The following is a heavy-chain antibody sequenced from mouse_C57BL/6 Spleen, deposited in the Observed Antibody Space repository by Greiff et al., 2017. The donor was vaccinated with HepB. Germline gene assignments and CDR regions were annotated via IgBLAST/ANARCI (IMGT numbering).Heavy chain of an antibody. Sequence: QVQLQQSGAELARPGASVKLSCKASGYTFTSYGISWVKQRTGQGLEWIGEIYPRSGNTYYNEKFKGKATLTADKSSSTAYMELRSLTSEDSAVYFCAREGTTASRGLYFDYWGQGTTLTVSS. CDR2: IYPRSGNT. CDR3: AREGTTASRGLYFDY. CDR1: GYTFTSYG. J-gene: IGHJ2*01. V-gene: IGHV1-81*01. D-gene: IGHD1-2*01.